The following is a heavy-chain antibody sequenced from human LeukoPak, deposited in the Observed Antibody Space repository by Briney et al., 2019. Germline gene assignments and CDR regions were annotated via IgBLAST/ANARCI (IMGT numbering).Heavy chain of an antibody. J-gene: IGHJ5*02. CDR1: GFTFSSYA. CDR3: ARSRGAPQRSWFDP. Sequence: GGSLGLSCAASGFTFSSYAMHWVRQAPGKGLEWVAVISYDGSNKYYADSVKGRFTISRDNSKNTLYLQMNSLRAEDTAVYYCARSRGAPQRSWFDPWGQGTLVTVSS. CDR2: ISYDGSNK. V-gene: IGHV3-30*04. D-gene: IGHD2-2*01.